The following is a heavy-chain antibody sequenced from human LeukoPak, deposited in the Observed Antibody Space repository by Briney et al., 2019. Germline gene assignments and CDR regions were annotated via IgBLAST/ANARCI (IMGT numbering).Heavy chain of an antibody. CDR2: INHSGST. V-gene: IGHV4-34*01. Sequence: SETLSLTCTVSGGSISSGDYYWTWIRQPPGKGLEWIGEINHSGSTNYNPSLKSRVTISVDTSKNQFSLKLSSVTAADTAVYYCARGLGTYYGSGSYDYWGQGTLVTVSS. J-gene: IGHJ4*02. D-gene: IGHD3-10*01. CDR3: ARGLGTYYGSGSYDY. CDR1: GGSISSGDYY.